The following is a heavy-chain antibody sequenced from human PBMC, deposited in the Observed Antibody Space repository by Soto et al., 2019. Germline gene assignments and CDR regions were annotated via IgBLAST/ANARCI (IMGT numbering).Heavy chain of an antibody. J-gene: IGHJ4*02. Sequence: QVQLVQSGAEVKKPGASVKVSCKASGYTFASYAISWMRQAPGQGLEWMGWISAYNGDTNYAQKLQGRVTMTTDTATSTAYMDMRSLRSEDTAVYYCPRDPPPTDYWGQGTLVT. V-gene: IGHV1-18*01. CDR1: GYTFASYA. CDR2: ISAYNGDT. CDR3: PRDPPPTDY.